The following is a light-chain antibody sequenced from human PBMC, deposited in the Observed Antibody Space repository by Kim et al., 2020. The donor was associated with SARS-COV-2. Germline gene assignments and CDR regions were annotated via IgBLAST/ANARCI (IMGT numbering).Light chain of an antibody. J-gene: IGLJ3*02. V-gene: IGLV3-19*01. CDR1: SLRSSY. CDR3: NSRESSANHWM. Sequence: ALGQTVRITCQGDSLRSSYASRYQQKPGQAPVLVFYCKNNRPSGIPDRFSGSYAGNTASLTITAAQAEDEADYYCNSRESSANHWMFGGGTQLTVL. CDR2: CKN.